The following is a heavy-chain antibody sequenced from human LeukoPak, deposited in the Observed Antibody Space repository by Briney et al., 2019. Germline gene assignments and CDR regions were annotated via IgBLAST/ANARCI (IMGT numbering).Heavy chain of an antibody. CDR2: IYYVGNT. CDR1: SGSISSSNYF. J-gene: IGHJ3*02. D-gene: IGHD5-24*01. CDR3: ARWLQSGVFAFDI. Sequence: TSETLPLTCTVSSGSISSSNYFWGWIRQPPGKGLEGIGIIYYVGNTYYNPSLKSRVTISVDTSKNQFSLKLSSVTAADTAVYYCARWLQSGVFAFDIWGQGTMVTVSS. V-gene: IGHV4-39*07.